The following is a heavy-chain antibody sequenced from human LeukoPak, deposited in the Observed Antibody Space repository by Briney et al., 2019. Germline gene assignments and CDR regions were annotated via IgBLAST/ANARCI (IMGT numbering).Heavy chain of an antibody. V-gene: IGHV4-39*01. CDR2: IYYSGST. CDR1: GFTVSSNY. Sequence: PGGSLRLSCAASGFTVSSNYMNWIRQPPGKGLEWIGSIYYSGSTYYNPSLKSRVTISVDTSKNQFSLKLSSVTAADTAVYYCARPYYDSRGGAFDIWGQGTMVTVSS. J-gene: IGHJ3*02. CDR3: ARPYYDSRGGAFDI. D-gene: IGHD3-22*01.